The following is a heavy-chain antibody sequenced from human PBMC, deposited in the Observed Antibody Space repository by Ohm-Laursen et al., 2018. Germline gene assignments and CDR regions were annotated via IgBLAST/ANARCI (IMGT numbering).Heavy chain of an antibody. D-gene: IGHD6-13*01. CDR3: ARDREAGDNWFDP. CDR1: GYTFTGYY. V-gene: IGHV1-46*01. J-gene: IGHJ5*02. Sequence: ASVKVSCNASGYTFTGYYMHWVRQAPGQGLEWMGIINPSGGSTSYAQKFQGRVTMTRDTSTSTVYMELSSLRSEDTAVYYCARDREAGDNWFDPWGQGTLVTVSS. CDR2: INPSGGST.